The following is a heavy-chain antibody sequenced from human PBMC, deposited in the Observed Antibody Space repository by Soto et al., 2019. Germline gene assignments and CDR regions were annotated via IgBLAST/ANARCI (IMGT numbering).Heavy chain of an antibody. CDR3: ARGFRDHYGSGHYFDY. CDR2: FGTAGDT. CDR1: GFTLSSYD. J-gene: IGHJ4*02. V-gene: IGHV3-13*04. D-gene: IGHD3-10*01. Sequence: EVQLVESGGGLVQPGGSLRLSCAASGFTLSSYDMHWVRQGTGKRLEWVSAFGTAGDTYYSDSVKGRFTISRENAKNSLYLQMNSLRARDTAVYYCARGFRDHYGSGHYFDYWGQGTLVTVSS.